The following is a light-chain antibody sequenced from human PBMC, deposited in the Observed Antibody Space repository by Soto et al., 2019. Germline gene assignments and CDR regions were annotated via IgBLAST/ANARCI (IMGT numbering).Light chain of an antibody. J-gene: IGLJ1*01. V-gene: IGLV3-1*01. CDR2: HDT. Sequence: SYELTQPPSVSVSPGQTAAITCSGDNLGDSFASWYQQRPGQSPVLVIYHDTTRPSGIPERFSGSSSGNTATLTVSGLQAEDEADYYCSSDAGNYNYVFGTGTKVTVL. CDR1: NLGDSF. CDR3: SSDAGNYNYV.